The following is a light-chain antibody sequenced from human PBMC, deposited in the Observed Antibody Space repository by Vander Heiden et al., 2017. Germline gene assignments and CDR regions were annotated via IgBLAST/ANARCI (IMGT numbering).Light chain of an antibody. CDR3: QRNSGNSGT. CDR2: EAS. Sequence: DIQVTQSPSTLSASVGDRVSITCRTSQSISRWLAWYQQKPGKVPKLLIYEASTLASGVPSRFSGSGSETEFTLTITILHPEDFATYYCQRNSGNSGTFGPGTKVEIK. J-gene: IGKJ1*01. V-gene: IGKV1-5*01. CDR1: QSISRW.